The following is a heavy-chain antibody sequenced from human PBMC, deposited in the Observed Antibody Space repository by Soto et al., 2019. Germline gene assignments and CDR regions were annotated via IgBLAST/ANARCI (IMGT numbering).Heavy chain of an antibody. CDR3: ARDRGYSSSYYYYGMDV. V-gene: IGHV1-69*13. CDR1: GGTFSSYA. CDR2: ITPIFGTA. D-gene: IGHD6-6*01. Sequence: SVKVSCKASGGTFSSYAISWVRQAPGQGLEWMGGITPIFGTANYAQKFQGRVTITADESTSTAYMELSSLRSEDTAVYYCARDRGYSSSYYYYGMDVWGQGTTVTVSS. J-gene: IGHJ6*02.